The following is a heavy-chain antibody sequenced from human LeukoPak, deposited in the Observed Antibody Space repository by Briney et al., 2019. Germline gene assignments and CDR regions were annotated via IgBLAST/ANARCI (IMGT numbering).Heavy chain of an antibody. Sequence: ASVKVSCKASGYTFTSYYMHWVRQSPGQGLEWMGIINPSGGSTSYAQKFQGRVTMTRATSTSTVYMELSSLRSEDTAVYYCARLVIAVAPYYYGMDVWGQGTTVTVSS. CDR2: INPSGGST. CDR3: ARLVIAVAPYYYGMDV. CDR1: GYTFTSYY. V-gene: IGHV1-46*01. D-gene: IGHD6-19*01. J-gene: IGHJ6*02.